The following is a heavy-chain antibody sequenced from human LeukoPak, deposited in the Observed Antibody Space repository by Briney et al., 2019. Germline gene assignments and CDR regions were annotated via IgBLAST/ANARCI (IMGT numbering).Heavy chain of an antibody. D-gene: IGHD6-13*01. CDR2: INPNSGGT. Sequence: ASVKVSCKASGYTFTSYGISWVRQAPGQGLEWMGWINPNSGGTNYAQKFQGRVAMTRDTSISTAYMELSRLRSDDTAVYYCARVPGIAAAGFPGWFDPWGQGTLVTVSS. J-gene: IGHJ5*02. V-gene: IGHV1-2*02. CDR1: GYTFTSYG. CDR3: ARVPGIAAAGFPGWFDP.